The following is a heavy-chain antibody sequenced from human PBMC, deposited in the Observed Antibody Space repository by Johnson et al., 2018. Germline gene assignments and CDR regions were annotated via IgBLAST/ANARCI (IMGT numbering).Heavy chain of an antibody. V-gene: IGHV3-30*14. D-gene: IGHD1-26*01. J-gene: IGHJ6*02. CDR2: LSSDGSNK. Sequence: QVQLVQSGGGVVQPGRSLRLSCAASGLTFRNYAMHWVRQAPGKGLEWVTLLSSDGSNKYYADSVKGRFTISRDNAKNSLYLQMNSLRAEDPALYYCAKDRGSGSYYDGMDVWGQGTTVTVSS. CDR3: AKDRGSGSYYDGMDV. CDR1: GLTFRNYA.